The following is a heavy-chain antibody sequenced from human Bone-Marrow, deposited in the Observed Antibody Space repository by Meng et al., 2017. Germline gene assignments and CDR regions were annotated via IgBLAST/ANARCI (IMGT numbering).Heavy chain of an antibody. J-gene: IGHJ4*02. Sequence: VQLVESGGGLVQPGGSLRLSWAASGFTFSSHWMHWVRQAPGKGLEWVSRINPDGSSTAYADSVKGRFTISRDNAKNTLYLQLNSLRGEDTAVYYCTRDFDSGYGLWGQGTLVTVSS. CDR2: INPDGSST. CDR3: TRDFDSGYGL. V-gene: IGHV3-74*01. D-gene: IGHD5-12*01. CDR1: GFTFSSHW.